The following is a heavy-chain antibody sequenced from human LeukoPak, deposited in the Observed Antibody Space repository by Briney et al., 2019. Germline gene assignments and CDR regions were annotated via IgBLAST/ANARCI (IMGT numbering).Heavy chain of an antibody. V-gene: IGHV4-39*01. CDR1: GGSISSSSYY. J-gene: IGHJ4*02. CDR3: ARCIVGSTRRVEGSDY. CDR2: IYYSGST. D-gene: IGHD1-26*01. Sequence: SETLSRTCTVSGGSISSSSYYWGWIRQSPGKGLEWIGSIYYSGSTYYNPSLKSRVTISVDTSKNQFSLKLSSVTAADTAVYYCARCIVGSTRRVEGSDYWGQGTLVTVSS.